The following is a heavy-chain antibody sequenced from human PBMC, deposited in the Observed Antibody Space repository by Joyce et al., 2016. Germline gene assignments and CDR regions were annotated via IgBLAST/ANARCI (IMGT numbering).Heavy chain of an antibody. D-gene: IGHD4-11*01. Sequence: EVQLLESGGGLVQPGGSLTLSCAASGFTFNNYGLTWVRQAPGKGLELVSSISDIGGSTYYADSVRDRFTISRDNSKNTLFLQMTSLTAEDTAVYYCAKDRPYSTYYYFYYMDVWGKGTTVTVSS. CDR3: AKDRPYSTYYYFYYMDV. J-gene: IGHJ6*03. CDR1: GFTFNNYG. CDR2: ISDIGGST. V-gene: IGHV3-23*01.